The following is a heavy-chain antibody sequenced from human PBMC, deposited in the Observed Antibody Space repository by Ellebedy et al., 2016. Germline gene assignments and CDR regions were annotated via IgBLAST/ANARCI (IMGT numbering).Heavy chain of an antibody. Sequence: GESLKISXAASGFIFSNYYMHWVRQAPGKGLVWVSRINSDGSSTTYADSVRGRFTISRDNAKNTLYLQMISLRAEDTAVYYCAWYGSGNPFWGQGTLATVSS. CDR3: AWYGSGNPF. D-gene: IGHD3-10*01. CDR2: INSDGSST. V-gene: IGHV3-74*01. J-gene: IGHJ4*02. CDR1: GFIFSNYY.